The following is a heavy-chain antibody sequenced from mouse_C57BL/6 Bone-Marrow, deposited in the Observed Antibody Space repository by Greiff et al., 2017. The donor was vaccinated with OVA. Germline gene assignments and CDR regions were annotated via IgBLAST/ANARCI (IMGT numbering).Heavy chain of an antibody. CDR1: GFTFSDAW. CDR3: TNYDGSSPFAY. CDR2: IRNKANNHAT. Sequence: EVKLMESGGGLVQPGGSMKLSCAASGFTFSDAWMDWVRQSPEKGLEWVAEIRNKANNHATYYAESVKGRFTISRDDSKSSFYLQMNSLGAEDAGIYYCTNYDGSSPFAYWGQGTLVTVS. J-gene: IGHJ3*01. D-gene: IGHD1-1*01. V-gene: IGHV6-6*01.